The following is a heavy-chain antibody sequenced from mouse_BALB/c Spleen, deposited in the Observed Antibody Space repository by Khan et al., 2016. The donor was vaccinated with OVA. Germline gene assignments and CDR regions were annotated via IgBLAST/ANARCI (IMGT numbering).Heavy chain of an antibody. CDR1: GYTFTDYN. Sequence: VQLQESGPEVVKPGASVKISCKASGYTFTDYNMDWVKQSHGKRLEWIGYFFPNSGGSGYNQKFRTKATLTVDISSSTAYMDLHSLPSEDSAVYYCVRSGYGSFAFWGQGTLVTVSA. CDR3: VRSGYGSFAF. D-gene: IGHD1-2*01. J-gene: IGHJ3*01. V-gene: IGHV1S29*02. CDR2: FFPNSGGS.